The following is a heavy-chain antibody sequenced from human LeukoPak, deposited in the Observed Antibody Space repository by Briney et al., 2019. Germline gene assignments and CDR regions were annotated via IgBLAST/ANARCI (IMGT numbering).Heavy chain of an antibody. J-gene: IGHJ4*02. Sequence: GGSLRLSCAASGFTFSSYGMHWVRQAPGKGLEWVAVIWYDGSNKYYADSVKGRFTISRDNSKNTLYLQMNSLRAEDTAVYYCARDLYRNSGWDYWGQGTLVTVSS. D-gene: IGHD6-19*01. CDR1: GFTFSSYG. V-gene: IGHV3-33*01. CDR3: ARDLYRNSGWDY. CDR2: IWYDGSNK.